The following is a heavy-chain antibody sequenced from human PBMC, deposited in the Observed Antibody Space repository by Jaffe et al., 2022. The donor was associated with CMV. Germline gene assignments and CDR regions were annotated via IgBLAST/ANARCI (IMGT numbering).Heavy chain of an antibody. Sequence: QVQLQESGPGLVKPSETLSLTCTVSGGSISSYYWSWIRQPPGKGLEWIGYIYYSGSTNYNPSLKSRVTISVDTSKNQFSLKLSSVTAADTAVYYCARWAVTHFDYWGQGTLVTVSS. V-gene: IGHV4-59*08. D-gene: IGHD4-17*01. CDR3: ARWAVTHFDY. CDR1: GGSISSYY. J-gene: IGHJ4*02. CDR2: IYYSGST.